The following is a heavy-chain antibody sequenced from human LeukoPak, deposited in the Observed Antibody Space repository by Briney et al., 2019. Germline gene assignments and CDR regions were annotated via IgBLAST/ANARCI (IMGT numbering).Heavy chain of an antibody. CDR3: ARGFYGDYRGINLNYFDY. CDR2: IIPIFGTA. D-gene: IGHD4-17*01. J-gene: IGHJ4*02. V-gene: IGHV1-69*13. Sequence: SVKVSCKASGGTFSSYAIGWVRQAPGQGLEWMGGIIPIFGTANYAQKFQGRVTITADESTSTAYMELSSLRSEDTAVYYCARGFYGDYRGINLNYFDYWGQGTLVTVSS. CDR1: GGTFSSYA.